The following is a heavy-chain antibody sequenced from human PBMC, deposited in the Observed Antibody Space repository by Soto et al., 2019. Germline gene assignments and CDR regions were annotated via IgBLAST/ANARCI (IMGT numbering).Heavy chain of an antibody. CDR3: ARDDRELELTYYYYYYYMDV. CDR2: IKQDGSEK. D-gene: IGHD1-7*01. Sequence: GGSLRLSCAASGFTFSSYWMSWVRQAPGKGLEWVANIKQDGSEKYYVDSVKGRFTISRDNAKNSLYLQMNSLRAEDTAVYYCARDDRELELTYYYYYYYMDVWGKGTTVTVSS. CDR1: GFTFSSYW. V-gene: IGHV3-7*01. J-gene: IGHJ6*03.